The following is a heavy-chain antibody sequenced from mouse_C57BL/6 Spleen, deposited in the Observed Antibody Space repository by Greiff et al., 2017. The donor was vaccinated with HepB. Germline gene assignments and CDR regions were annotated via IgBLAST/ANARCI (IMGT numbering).Heavy chain of an antibody. Sequence: EVKLQESGPGLVKPSQSLSLTCSVTGYSITSGYYWNWIRQFPGNKLEWMGYISYDGSNNYNPSLKNRISITRDTSKNQFFLKLNSVTTEDTATYYCARDGYYGSSYLYYAMDYWGQGTSVTVSS. CDR3: ARDGYYGSSYLYYAMDY. J-gene: IGHJ4*01. CDR1: GYSITSGYY. V-gene: IGHV3-6*01. CDR2: ISYDGSN. D-gene: IGHD1-1*01.